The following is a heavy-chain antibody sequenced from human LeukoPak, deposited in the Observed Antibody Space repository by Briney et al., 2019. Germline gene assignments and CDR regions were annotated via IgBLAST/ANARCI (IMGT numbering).Heavy chain of an antibody. J-gene: IGHJ3*02. CDR3: ARDDRQPEPRRLGDAFDI. Sequence: SETLSLTCTVSGGSISSYYWSWIRQPPGKGLEWIGYIYYSGSTNYNPSLKSRVTISVDTSKNQFSLKLSSVTAADTAVYYCARDDRQPEPRRLGDAFDIWGQGTMVTVSS. CDR2: IYYSGST. CDR1: GGSISSYY. D-gene: IGHD1-14*01. V-gene: IGHV4-59*01.